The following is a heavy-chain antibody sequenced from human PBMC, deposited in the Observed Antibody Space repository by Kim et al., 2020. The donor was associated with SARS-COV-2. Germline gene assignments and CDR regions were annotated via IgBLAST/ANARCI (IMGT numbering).Heavy chain of an antibody. CDR3: ARGLLITNYAFDY. V-gene: IGHV4-31*03. Sequence: SETLSLTCTVSGGSISSGGYYWSWIRQHPGKGLEWIGYIYYSGSTYYNPSLKSRVTISVDTSKNQFSLKLSSVTAADTAVYYCARGLLITNYAFDYWGQGTLVTVSS. CDR1: GGSISSGGYY. J-gene: IGHJ4*02. D-gene: IGHD1-7*01. CDR2: IYYSGST.